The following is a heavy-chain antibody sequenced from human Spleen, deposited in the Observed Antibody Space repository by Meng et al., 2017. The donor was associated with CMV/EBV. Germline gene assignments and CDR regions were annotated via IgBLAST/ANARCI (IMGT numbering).Heavy chain of an antibody. CDR1: GFTFSGYE. D-gene: IGHD6-13*01. CDR2: VLGTGPT. V-gene: IGHV3-53*01. J-gene: IGHJ4*02. Sequence: GESLKISCAASGFTFSGYEMNWVRLAPGKGLEWVSTVLGTGPTYYADYVKGRFTISRDDSRNTLFLQLNSLRDEDTAVFYCARGDSSTTWLVFDYWGLGTLVTVSS. CDR3: ARGDSSTTWLVFDY.